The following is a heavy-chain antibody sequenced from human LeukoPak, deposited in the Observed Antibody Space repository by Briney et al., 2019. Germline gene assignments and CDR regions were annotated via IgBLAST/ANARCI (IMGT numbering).Heavy chain of an antibody. D-gene: IGHD6-13*01. CDR2: IKQDGSEK. V-gene: IGHV3-7*01. CDR1: GFTFSSYW. Sequence: PGGSLRLSCAASGFTFSSYWMSWVRQAPGKGLEWVANIKQDGSEKYCVDSVKGRFTISRDNAKNSLYLQMNSLRAEDTAVYYWARGLLGRSWVYNWFDPWGQGTLVTVSS. CDR3: ARGLLGRSWVYNWFDP. J-gene: IGHJ5*02.